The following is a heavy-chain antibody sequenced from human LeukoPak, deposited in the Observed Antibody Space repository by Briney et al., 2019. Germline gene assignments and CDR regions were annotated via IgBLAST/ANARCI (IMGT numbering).Heavy chain of an antibody. CDR1: GGSISNRSYY. Sequence: SETQSLTCTVSGGSISNRSYYWGWIRQPPGKGLEWIGNIDYSGSAYYNPSLKSRGTISVDTSKNQFSLRLSAVTAADTAVYYCARGPPQDAFDIWGQGTMVTVSS. J-gene: IGHJ3*02. CDR3: ARGPPQDAFDI. V-gene: IGHV4-39*07. CDR2: IDYSGSA.